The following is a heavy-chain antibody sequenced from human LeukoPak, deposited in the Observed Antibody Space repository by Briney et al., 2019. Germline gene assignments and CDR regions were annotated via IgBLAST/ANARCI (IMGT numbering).Heavy chain of an antibody. CDR3: AREGVVVVAAYYYYGMDV. CDR2: ISSSSSYL. J-gene: IGHJ6*04. Sequence: GGSLRLSCAASGFTFSSYSMNWVRQAPGKGLEWVSSISSSSSYLYYADSVKGRFTISRDNAKNSLYLQMNSLRAEDTAVYYCAREGVVVVAAYYYYGMDVWGKGTTVTVSS. CDR1: GFTFSSYS. V-gene: IGHV3-21*01. D-gene: IGHD2-15*01.